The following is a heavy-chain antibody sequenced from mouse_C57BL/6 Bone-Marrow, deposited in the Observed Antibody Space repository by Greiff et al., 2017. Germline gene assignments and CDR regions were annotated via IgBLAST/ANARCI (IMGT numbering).Heavy chain of an antibody. J-gene: IGHJ3*01. CDR1: GFTFSDYG. D-gene: IGHD2-5*01. Sequence: EVPVVESGGGLEQPGGSLKLSCAASGFTFSDYGMAWVRQAPRKGPEWVAFISNLAYSIYYADTVTGRFTISRENAKNTLYLEMSSLRSEDTAMYYCARHAYYSNYGFAYGGQGTLVTVSA. CDR2: ISNLAYSI. CDR3: ARHAYYSNYGFAY. V-gene: IGHV5-15*01.